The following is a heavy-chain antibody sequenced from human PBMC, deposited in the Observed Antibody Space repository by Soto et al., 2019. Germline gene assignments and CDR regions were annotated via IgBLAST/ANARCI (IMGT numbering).Heavy chain of an antibody. CDR2: IIPIFGTA. V-gene: IGHV1-69*13. CDR1: GGTFSSYA. CDR3: ARERPEYSSSSGYYYGMDV. Sequence: SVKVSCKASGGTFSSYAISWVRQAPGQGLEWMGGIIPIFGTANYAQKFQGRVTITADESTSTAYMELSSLRSEDTAVYYCARERPEYSSSSGYYYGMDVWGQGTTVTVSS. D-gene: IGHD6-6*01. J-gene: IGHJ6*02.